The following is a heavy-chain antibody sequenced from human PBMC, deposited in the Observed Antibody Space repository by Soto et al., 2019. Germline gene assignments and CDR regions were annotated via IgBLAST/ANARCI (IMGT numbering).Heavy chain of an antibody. CDR3: AKIGPASDTDH. J-gene: IGHJ4*02. Sequence: GGSLRLSCAASGFTFSNNAMSWVRQAPGKGLEWVSTISGSATSTFYADSVKGRFTISRDNFKDILYVQMNSLRAEDTAVYYCAKIGPASDTDHWGQGILVTVSS. CDR2: ISGSATST. CDR1: GFTFSNNA. V-gene: IGHV3-23*01. D-gene: IGHD2-2*01.